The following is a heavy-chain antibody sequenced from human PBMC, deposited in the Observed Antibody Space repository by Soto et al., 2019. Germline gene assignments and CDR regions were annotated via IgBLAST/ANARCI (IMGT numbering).Heavy chain of an antibody. D-gene: IGHD1-26*01. CDR1: GYAFSSYD. CDR2: MNPNTGNT. V-gene: IGHV1-8*01. J-gene: IGHJ6*02. Sequence: ASVKVSCKASGYAFSSYDFNWVRHATGQGLEWMGWMNPNTGNTGYAQKFQGRVTMTRDTSISTAYMELSSLRSEDTAVYYCARQWELSGYYYGMDVWGQETTVTVSS. CDR3: ARQWELSGYYYGMDV.